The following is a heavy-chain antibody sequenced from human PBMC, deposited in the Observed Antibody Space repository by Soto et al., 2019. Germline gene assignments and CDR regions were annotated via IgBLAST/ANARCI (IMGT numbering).Heavy chain of an antibody. Sequence: QITLKESGPTLVKPTQTLTLTCTFSGFSLSTSGVGVGWIRQPPGKALEWLALIYWDDDKRYSPSLKSRLTITKDTSKNQVVRTMTNMDPVDTATYYCAHIMTTEDYFDYWGQGTLVTVSS. D-gene: IGHD4-17*01. J-gene: IGHJ4*02. V-gene: IGHV2-5*02. CDR2: IYWDDDK. CDR3: AHIMTTEDYFDY. CDR1: GFSLSTSGVG.